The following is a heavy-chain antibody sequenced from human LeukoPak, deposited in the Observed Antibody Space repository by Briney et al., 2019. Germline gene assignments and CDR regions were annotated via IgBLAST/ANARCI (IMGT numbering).Heavy chain of an antibody. CDR2: MNPNSGNT. Sequence: ASVKVSCRASGYTFTSYDINWVRQATGQGLEWMGWMNPNSGNTGYAQKFQGRVTITRNTSISTAYMELSSLRSEDTAVYYCARGRITIFGVVIFRDAFDIWGQGTMVTVSS. CDR3: ARGRITIFGVVIFRDAFDI. D-gene: IGHD3-3*01. J-gene: IGHJ3*02. CDR1: GYTFTSYD. V-gene: IGHV1-8*03.